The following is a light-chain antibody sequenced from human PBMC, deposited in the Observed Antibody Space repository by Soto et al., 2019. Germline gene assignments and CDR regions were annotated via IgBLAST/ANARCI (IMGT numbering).Light chain of an antibody. V-gene: IGKV3-11*01. CDR2: DSS. CDR3: QQRANWPRT. J-gene: IGKJ1*01. Sequence: EIVLTQSPATLSLSPGERATLSCRASQSVNIFLAWYQHKPGQAPRLLIYDSSRRATGIPARFSGSGSGTDFTLTISALEPEDFALYYCQQRANWPRTFGQGTKVEI. CDR1: QSVNIF.